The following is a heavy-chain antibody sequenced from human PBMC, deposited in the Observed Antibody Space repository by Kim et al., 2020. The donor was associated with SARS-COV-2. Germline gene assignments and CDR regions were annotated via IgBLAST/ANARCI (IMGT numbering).Heavy chain of an antibody. CDR2: IYWDDDK. D-gene: IGHD3-3*01. V-gene: IGHV2-5*02. CDR1: GFSLSTSGVG. J-gene: IGHJ4*02. CDR3: AHRGRGFWNGYFDY. Sequence: SGPTLVKPTQTLTLTCTFSGFSLSTSGVGVGWIRQPPGKALEWLALIYWDDDKRYSPSLKSRLTITKDTSKNQMVLTMTNMDPVDTATYYCAHRGRGFWNGYFDYWGQGTLVTVSS.